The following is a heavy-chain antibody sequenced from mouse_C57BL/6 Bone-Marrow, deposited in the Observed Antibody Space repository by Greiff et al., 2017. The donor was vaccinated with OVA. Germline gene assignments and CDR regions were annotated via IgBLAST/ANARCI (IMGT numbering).Heavy chain of an antibody. CDR3: ASYYGYDGVYFDY. V-gene: IGHV5-2*01. CDR2: INSDGGST. J-gene: IGHJ2*01. CDR1: EYEFPSHD. Sequence: EVQRVESGGGLVQPGESLKLSCESNEYEFPSHDMSWVRKTPEKRLELVAAINSDGGSTYYPDTMERRFIISRDNTKKTLYLQMSSLRSEDTALYYSASYYGYDGVYFDYWGQGTTLTVSS. D-gene: IGHD2-2*01.